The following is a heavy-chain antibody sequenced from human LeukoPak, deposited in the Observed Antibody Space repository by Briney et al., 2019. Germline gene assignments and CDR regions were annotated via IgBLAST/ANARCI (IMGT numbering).Heavy chain of an antibody. Sequence: PGGSLRLSCAASGFTFSSYGMHWVRQAPGKGLEWLAFISYDGSNQSYADSVKGRFTISRDNSKNTVYLQQSSLRAEDTAVYYCARDRLRAFYYFDSWGQGTLVTVSS. CDR3: ARDRLRAFYYFDS. D-gene: IGHD2/OR15-2a*01. CDR2: ISYDGSNQ. CDR1: GFTFSSYG. V-gene: IGHV3-30*03. J-gene: IGHJ4*02.